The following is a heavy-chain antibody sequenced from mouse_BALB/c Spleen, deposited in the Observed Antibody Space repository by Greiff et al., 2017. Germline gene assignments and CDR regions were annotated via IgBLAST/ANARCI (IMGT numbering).Heavy chain of an antibody. CDR1: GFAFSSYD. CDR2: ISSGGGST. V-gene: IGHV5-12-1*01. J-gene: IGHJ2*01. D-gene: IGHD2-3*01. Sequence: EVQVVESGGGLVKPGGSLKLSCAASGFAFSSYDMSWVRQTPEKRLEWVAYISSGGGSTYYPDTVKGRFTISRDNAKNTLYLQMSSLKSEDTAMYYCARHLWLLLDYWGQGTTLTVSS. CDR3: ARHLWLLLDY.